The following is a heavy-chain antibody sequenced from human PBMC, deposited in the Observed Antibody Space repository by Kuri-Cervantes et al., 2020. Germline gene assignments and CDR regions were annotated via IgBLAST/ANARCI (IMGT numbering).Heavy chain of an antibody. V-gene: IGHV4-31*02. J-gene: IGHJ6*02. CDR1: GGSIGSGGYF. D-gene: IGHD3-9*01. CDR2: IYYSGST. CDR3: ARGYYDILTGTYGMDV. Sequence: LRLSCTVSGGSIGSGGYFWSWIRQHPGKGLEWIGYIYYSGSTYYNPSLKSRVTISVDRSKNQFSLKLSSVTAADTAVYYCARGYYDILTGTYGMDVWGQGTTVTVSS.